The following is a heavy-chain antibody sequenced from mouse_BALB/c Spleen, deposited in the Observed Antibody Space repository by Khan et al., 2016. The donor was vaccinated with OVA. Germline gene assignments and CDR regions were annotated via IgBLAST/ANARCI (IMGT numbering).Heavy chain of an antibody. V-gene: IGHV1-4*01. CDR2: IIPSNDYT. Sequence: QVQLKQSGAELARPGASVKMSCKASGYTFTTYTIHWVNQRPGQGLEWIGYIIPSNDYTNYNQKFKDRATLTADKSSSTAYMQLSSLTSEDSAVYYCVREGAYYRSDGWFAYWGQGTLVTVSA. CDR1: GYTFTTYT. D-gene: IGHD2-14*01. CDR3: VREGAYYRSDGWFAY. J-gene: IGHJ3*01.